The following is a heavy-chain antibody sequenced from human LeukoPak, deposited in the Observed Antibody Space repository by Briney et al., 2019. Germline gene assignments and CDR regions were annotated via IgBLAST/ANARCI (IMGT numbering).Heavy chain of an antibody. CDR1: GFTFSGSA. J-gene: IGHJ4*02. V-gene: IGHV3-73*01. CDR3: TGNYYGSGSYADFDY. CDR2: IRSTANGYST. Sequence: GGSLRLSCAASGFTFSGSALHWVRQASGKGLEWVGRIRSTANGYSTAYAASVKGRSTISRDDSKNTAYLQMDSLKTEDTAVYYCTGNYYGSGSYADFDYWGQGTLVTVSS. D-gene: IGHD3-10*01.